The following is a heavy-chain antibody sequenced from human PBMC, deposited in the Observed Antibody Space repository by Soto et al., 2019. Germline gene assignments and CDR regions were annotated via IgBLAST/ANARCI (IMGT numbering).Heavy chain of an antibody. CDR3: ARSYDYDSSGYYRSFFQH. J-gene: IGHJ1*01. D-gene: IGHD3-22*01. Sequence: QVQLVESGGGVVQPGRSLRLSCAASGFTFSSYGRHWVRQAPGKGLEWVAVIWYDGSNKYYADSVKGRFTISRDNSKNTLYLQMNSLRAEDAAVYYCARSYDYDSSGYYRSFFQHWGKCTLVTVSS. V-gene: IGHV3-33*01. CDR2: IWYDGSNK. CDR1: GFTFSSYG.